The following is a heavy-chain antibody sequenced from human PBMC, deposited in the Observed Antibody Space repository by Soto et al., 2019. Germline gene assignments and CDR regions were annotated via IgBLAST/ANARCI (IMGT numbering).Heavy chain of an antibody. Sequence: QVQLQESGPGLVKPSQTLSLTCTVSGVSISSGGYYWSCIRQHPGKGLEWIGYISYRGGTYYNPSLKSRVNISVDTSKNQFSLKLSSVTAADTAVYYCARWPQLEPRFDYWGQGTLVTVSS. D-gene: IGHD1-1*01. CDR1: GVSISSGGYY. CDR3: ARWPQLEPRFDY. J-gene: IGHJ4*02. V-gene: IGHV4-31*03. CDR2: ISYRGGT.